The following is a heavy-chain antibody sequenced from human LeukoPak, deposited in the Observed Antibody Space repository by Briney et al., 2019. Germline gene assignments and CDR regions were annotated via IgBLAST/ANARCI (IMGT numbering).Heavy chain of an antibody. D-gene: IGHD5-24*01. CDR1: GFTFDEYA. J-gene: IGHJ4*02. CDR2: ISWNSGSI. CDR3: AKAGTRDGYNPGEN. Sequence: GRSLRLSCAASGFTFDEYAMHWVRQAPGKGLKWFSGISWNSGSIGYADSVKGRFTISRDNAKKSLYLQMNSLGAEDSALYYCAKAGTRDGYNPGENWGQGTLVTVSS. V-gene: IGHV3-9*01.